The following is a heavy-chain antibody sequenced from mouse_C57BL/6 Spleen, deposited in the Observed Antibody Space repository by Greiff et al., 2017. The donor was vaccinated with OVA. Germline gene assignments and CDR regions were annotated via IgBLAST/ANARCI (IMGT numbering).Heavy chain of an antibody. CDR1: GYSFTGYY. CDR2: INPSTGGT. D-gene: IGHD2-3*01. V-gene: IGHV1-42*01. J-gene: IGHJ3*01. Sequence: VQLQQSGPELVKPGASVKISCKASGYSFTGYYMNWVKQSPEKSLEWIGEINPSTGGTTYNQKFKAKATLTVDKSSSTAYMQLKSLTSEDSAVYYCARFDGYYGGFAYWGQGTLVTVAA. CDR3: ARFDGYYGGFAY.